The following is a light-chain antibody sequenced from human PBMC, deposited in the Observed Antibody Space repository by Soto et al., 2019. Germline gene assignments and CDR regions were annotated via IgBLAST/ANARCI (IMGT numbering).Light chain of an antibody. CDR3: HHRSNWPPEFS. Sequence: DIVLTQSPAYLSLSPGERVTLSCRASQSVTSYLAWYQQKPGQTPRLLIYDAFNRATGIPDRCSGSESGTAFTLTISVLEPEDSAVYYWHHRSNWPPEFSYGQGTRVEIK. V-gene: IGKV3-11*01. CDR2: DAF. J-gene: IGKJ2*01. CDR1: QSVTSY.